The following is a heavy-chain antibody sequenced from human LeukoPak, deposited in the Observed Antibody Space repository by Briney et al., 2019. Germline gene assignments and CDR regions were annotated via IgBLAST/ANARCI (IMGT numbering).Heavy chain of an antibody. CDR2: IYWDDDK. CDR1: GFSLSISGVG. Sequence: SGPTLVKPTQTLTLTCTFSGFSLSISGVGVGWIRQPPGKALEWLAFIYWDDDKRYSPSLESRLTITKDTFKNQVVLTMTNMDPVDTATYYCAHSEDYYGSVDAFDIWGQGTMVTVSS. V-gene: IGHV2-5*02. CDR3: AHSEDYYGSVDAFDI. D-gene: IGHD3-10*01. J-gene: IGHJ3*02.